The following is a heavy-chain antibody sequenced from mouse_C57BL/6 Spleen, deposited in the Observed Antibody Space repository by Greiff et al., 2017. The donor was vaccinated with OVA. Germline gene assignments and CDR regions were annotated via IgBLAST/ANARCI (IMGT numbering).Heavy chain of an antibody. J-gene: IGHJ3*01. V-gene: IGHV5-9-1*02. D-gene: IGHD2-4*01. CDR1: GFTFSSYA. Sequence: DVMLVESGEGLVKPGGSLKLSCAASGFTFSSYAMSWVRQTPEKRLEWVAYISSGGDYIYYADTVKGRFTISRDNARNTLYLQMSSLKSEDTAMYYCTRGDYAWFAYWGQGTLVTVSA. CDR3: TRGDYAWFAY. CDR2: ISSGGDYI.